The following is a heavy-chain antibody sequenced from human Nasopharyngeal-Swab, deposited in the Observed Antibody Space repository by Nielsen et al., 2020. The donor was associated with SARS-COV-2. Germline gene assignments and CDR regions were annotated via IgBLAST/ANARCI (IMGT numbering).Heavy chain of an antibody. CDR1: GFTFSSHG. J-gene: IGHJ4*02. CDR3: ARDGMGGYPLYSFDS. CDR2: IWSDGSNK. V-gene: IGHV3-33*01. D-gene: IGHD1-26*01. Sequence: GESLKISCAASGFTFSSHGMHWVRQAPGKGLEWVAVIWSDGSNKIYTDSVKGRFTLSRDNSKNTLYLQMNSLRAEDTAVYYCARDGMGGYPLYSFDSWGQGTLVTVSS.